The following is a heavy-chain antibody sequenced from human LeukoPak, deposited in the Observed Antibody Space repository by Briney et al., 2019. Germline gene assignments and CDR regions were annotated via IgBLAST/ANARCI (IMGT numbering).Heavy chain of an antibody. D-gene: IGHD3-3*01. CDR3: ARQGTSEDYCGMDV. CDR2: IDPSDSYT. V-gene: IGHV5-10-1*01. CDR1: GYSFTSYW. Sequence: GGSLKISCKGSGYSFTSYWISWVRQMPGKGLEWMGRIDPSDSYTNYSPSFQGHVTISADKSISTAYLQWSSLKASDTAMYYCARQGTSEDYCGMDVWGKGTTVTVSS. J-gene: IGHJ6*04.